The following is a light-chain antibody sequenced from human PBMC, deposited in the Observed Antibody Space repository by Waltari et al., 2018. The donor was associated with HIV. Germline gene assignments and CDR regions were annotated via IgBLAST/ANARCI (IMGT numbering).Light chain of an antibody. V-gene: IGLV1-44*01. Sequence: QSVLTQPPSASGTPGQRVTISCSGTRSDLGTHTVHRSQQLPGTAPRPLIYTNNQRPSGVPDRFSGSKSGTSASLVISWLQSEDEADYFCAAWDDSLNGDVVFGGGTKLTVL. CDR2: TNN. CDR1: RSDLGTHT. CDR3: AAWDDSLNGDVV. J-gene: IGLJ2*01.